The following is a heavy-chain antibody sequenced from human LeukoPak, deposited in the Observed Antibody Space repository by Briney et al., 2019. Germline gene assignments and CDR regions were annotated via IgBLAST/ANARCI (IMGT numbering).Heavy chain of an antibody. J-gene: IGHJ4*02. D-gene: IGHD4-23*01. CDR2: IRSKGNNYAT. Sequence: PGGSLRLSCATTGFTFSVSAIHWVRQASGKGLEWVGRIRSKGNNYATAYAASVEGRFTISRDDSKNTAYLQMNSLKIEDTAVYYCSRSLRWDLDYWGQGTLLTVSS. CDR1: GFTFSVSA. CDR3: SRSLRWDLDY. V-gene: IGHV3-73*01.